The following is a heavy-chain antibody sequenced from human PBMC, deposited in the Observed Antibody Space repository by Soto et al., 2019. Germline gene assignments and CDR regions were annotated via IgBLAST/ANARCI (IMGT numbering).Heavy chain of an antibody. V-gene: IGHV3-9*01. D-gene: IGHD3-10*01. Sequence: VQLAESGGGLVQPGRSLRLSCVASGFSFDDFAMHWVRQAPGKGLEWVSGINWNNKTRGYADSLRGRFIVSRDNAKNSLYLQMNSLRVEDTALYYCARDLSGWSPGEVPFPIDHWGQGTQVTVSS. CDR2: INWNNKTR. CDR3: ARDLSGWSPGEVPFPIDH. J-gene: IGHJ4*02. CDR1: GFSFDDFA.